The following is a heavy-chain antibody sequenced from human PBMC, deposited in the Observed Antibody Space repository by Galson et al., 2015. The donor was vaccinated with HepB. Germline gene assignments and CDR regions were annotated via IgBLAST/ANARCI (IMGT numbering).Heavy chain of an antibody. D-gene: IGHD2-2*02. CDR1: GFSLSTSGVG. V-gene: IGHV2-5*01. Sequence: PALVKPTQTLTLTCTFSGFSLSTSGVGVGWIRQPPGKALEWLALIYWNDDKGYIPSLKSRLTLTQDTSKRQVGLTMTNMDPVDTATYYCEYGYYTPLIPPVDYWGQGTLVTVSS. CDR2: IYWNDDK. CDR3: EYGYYTPLIPPVDY. J-gene: IGHJ4*02.